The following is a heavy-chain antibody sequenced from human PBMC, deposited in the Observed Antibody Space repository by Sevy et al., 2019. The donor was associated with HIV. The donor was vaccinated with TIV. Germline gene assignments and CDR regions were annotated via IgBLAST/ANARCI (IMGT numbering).Heavy chain of an antibody. J-gene: IGHJ4*02. Sequence: ASVKVSCKASGYTFTGYYMHWVRQAPGQGLEWMGWINPNSGGTYYAQKFQGRVTMTRDTSISTAYMELSRLRSDDTALYYCVRDMELVDEGTQEFYYWGQGTLVTVSS. V-gene: IGHV1-2*02. D-gene: IGHD1-7*01. CDR1: GYTFTGYY. CDR2: INPNSGGT. CDR3: VRDMELVDEGTQEFYY.